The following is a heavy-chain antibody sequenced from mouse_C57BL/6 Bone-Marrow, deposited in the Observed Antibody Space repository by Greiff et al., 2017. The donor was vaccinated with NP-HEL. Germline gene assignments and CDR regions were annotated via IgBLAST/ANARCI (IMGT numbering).Heavy chain of an antibody. CDR1: GYSFTGYF. V-gene: IGHV1-20*01. CDR3: AREITTVVARYFDV. CDR2: INPYNGDT. D-gene: IGHD1-1*01. Sequence: VQLQQSGPELVKPGDSVKISCKASGYSFTGYFMNWVMQSHGKSLEWIGRINPYNGDTFYNQKFKGKATLTVDKSSSTADMELRSLTSEDSAVDYCAREITTVVARYFDVWGTGTTVTVSS. J-gene: IGHJ1*03.